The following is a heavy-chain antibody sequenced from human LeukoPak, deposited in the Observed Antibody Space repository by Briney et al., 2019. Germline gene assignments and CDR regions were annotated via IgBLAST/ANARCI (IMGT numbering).Heavy chain of an antibody. J-gene: IGHJ4*02. Sequence: ASVKVSCKASGGTFSSYAISWVRQAPGQGLEWMGRIIPILGIANYAQKFQGRVTITADKSTSTAYMELSSLRSEDTAVYYCARLNLIGSSPVHHYDFWGQGTLVTVSS. V-gene: IGHV1-69*04. CDR3: ARLNLIGSSPVHHYDF. CDR2: IIPILGIA. D-gene: IGHD6-13*01. CDR1: GGTFSSYA.